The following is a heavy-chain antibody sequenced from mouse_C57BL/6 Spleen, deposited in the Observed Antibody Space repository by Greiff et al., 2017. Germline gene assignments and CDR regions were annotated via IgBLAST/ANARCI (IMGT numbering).Heavy chain of an antibody. D-gene: IGHD1-1*01. CDR2: IDPSDSET. CDR1: GYTFTSYW. V-gene: IGHV1-52*01. Sequence: QVQLQQPGAELVRPGSSVKLSCKASGYTFTSYWMHWVKQRPIQGLEWIGNIDPSDSETHYNQKFKYKATLTVDKSSSTAYMQLSSLTSEDSAVYYCARHYGSSLFAYWGQGTLVTVSA. J-gene: IGHJ3*01. CDR3: ARHYGSSLFAY.